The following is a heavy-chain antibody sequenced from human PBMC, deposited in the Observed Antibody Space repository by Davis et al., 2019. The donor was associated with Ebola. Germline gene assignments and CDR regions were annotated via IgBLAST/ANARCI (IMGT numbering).Heavy chain of an antibody. CDR1: NGSISNYY. J-gene: IGHJ3*02. D-gene: IGHD6-13*01. V-gene: IGHV4-59*12. CDR3: ARGRSSSRWAFDI. CDR2: IYYSGST. Sequence: SETLSLTCTVSNGSISNYYWDWIRQPPGKGLEWIGNIYYSGSTYYNPSLKTRVTISMDTSKNQFSLKLFSMTAADTAVYYCARGRSSSRWAFDIWGQRTMVTVSS.